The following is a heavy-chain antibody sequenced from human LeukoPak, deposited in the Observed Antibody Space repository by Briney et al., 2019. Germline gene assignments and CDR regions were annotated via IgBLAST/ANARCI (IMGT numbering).Heavy chain of an antibody. CDR1: GFTFDDYA. V-gene: IGHV3-9*01. D-gene: IGHD3-10*02. CDR3: AKDVHLLSMVGGFDY. Sequence: GRSLRLSCSASGFTFDDYAMHWVRQAPGKGLEWVSGINWNSGSIGYADSVKGRFTISRNNAKNSLYLQMNSLRPEDTALYYCAKDVHLLSMVGGFDYWGQGTLVTVSS. J-gene: IGHJ4*02. CDR2: INWNSGSI.